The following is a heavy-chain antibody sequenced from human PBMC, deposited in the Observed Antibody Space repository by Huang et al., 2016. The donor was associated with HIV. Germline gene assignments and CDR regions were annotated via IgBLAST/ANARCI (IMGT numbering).Heavy chain of an antibody. D-gene: IGHD4-17*01. CDR3: SPSGDDYFYFHMDV. CDR2: VRSKAFGGAS. Sequence: QLVESGGDSVQSGRSLRLSCRGSGFIFNDFAINWFRQSPGKGLEWRGFVRSKAFGGASKSAPSVKDRFTVSRDEAKNVAFLQMDNLQVDDTAIYYCSPSGDDYFYFHMDVWGNGTTVIVS. J-gene: IGHJ6*03. V-gene: IGHV3-49*03. CDR1: GFIFNDFA.